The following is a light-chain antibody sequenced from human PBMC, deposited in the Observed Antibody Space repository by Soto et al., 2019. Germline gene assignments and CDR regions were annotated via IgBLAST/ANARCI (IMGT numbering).Light chain of an antibody. CDR3: QQYGSSPPWT. V-gene: IGKV3-20*01. Sequence: EIVLTQSPGTLSLSPGERATLSCRASQSVSSSYLAWYQQKPGQAPRLLIYGASSRATGIPDRFSGSGSGTDFTLTISRLEPEDFGVHYCQQYGSSPPWTFGKGTKVEIK. CDR1: QSVSSSY. CDR2: GAS. J-gene: IGKJ1*01.